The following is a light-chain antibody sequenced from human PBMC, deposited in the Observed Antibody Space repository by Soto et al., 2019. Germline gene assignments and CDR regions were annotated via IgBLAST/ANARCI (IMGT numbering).Light chain of an antibody. J-gene: IGLJ2*01. CDR1: SSDVGGYNY. V-gene: IGLV2-14*01. Sequence: QSVLTQPASVSGSPGQSITISCTGTSSDVGGYNYVAWYQQHPGKAPKLLIYEVTNRPSGVSNRFSGSKSGNTASLTISGLQAEDGAHYYCSSYTSSSTSVVFGGGTQLTVL. CDR3: SSYTSSSTSVV. CDR2: EVT.